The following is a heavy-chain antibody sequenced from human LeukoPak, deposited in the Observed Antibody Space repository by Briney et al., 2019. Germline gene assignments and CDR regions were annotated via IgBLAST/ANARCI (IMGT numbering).Heavy chain of an antibody. CDR1: GFTFTTYA. V-gene: IGHV3-23*01. J-gene: IGHJ4*02. CDR2: ISGSGGRT. Sequence: PGGSLRLSCAASGFTFTTYAMTWVRQAPGKGPEWVSSISGSGGRTYYADSLKGRFTISRDNSKNTLYLQMNSLRVEDTAVYYCAIGPPYGGYSDWGQGTLATVSS. CDR3: AIGPPYGGYSD. D-gene: IGHD5-12*01.